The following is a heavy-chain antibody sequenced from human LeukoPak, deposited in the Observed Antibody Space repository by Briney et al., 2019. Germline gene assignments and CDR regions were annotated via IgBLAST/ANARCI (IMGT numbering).Heavy chain of an antibody. Sequence: KPSETLSLTCTVSGGSISSHYWSWIRQPPGKGLEWVGYIYYRETTNYNPSLKSRVTISVDTSKNQFSLKLSSVTAADTAVYYCARGVYIAAAQYGYWGQGTLVTVSS. CDR1: GGSISSHY. CDR2: IYYRETT. V-gene: IGHV4-59*11. J-gene: IGHJ4*02. CDR3: ARGVYIAAAQYGY. D-gene: IGHD6-13*01.